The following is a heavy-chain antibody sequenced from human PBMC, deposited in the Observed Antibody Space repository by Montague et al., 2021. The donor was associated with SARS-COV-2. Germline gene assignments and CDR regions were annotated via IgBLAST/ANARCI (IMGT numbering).Heavy chain of an antibody. CDR3: ARGSSGYEDPTGFDP. D-gene: IGHD5-12*01. CDR1: GGSISSSSYY. Sequence: SETLSLTCTVSGGSISSSSYYWGWLCQPPGKGLDWNGSNYYSGSNYHNLSLKSRVTIAVDTSKNQFSLKLGSVTAADTAVYYCARGSSGYEDPTGFDPWGQGTLVTVSS. CDR2: NYYSGSN. J-gene: IGHJ5*02. V-gene: IGHV4-39*01.